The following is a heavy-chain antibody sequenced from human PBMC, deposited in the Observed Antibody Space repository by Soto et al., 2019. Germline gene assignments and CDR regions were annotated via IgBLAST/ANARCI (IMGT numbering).Heavy chain of an antibody. CDR2: IIPSFGTA. CDR3: ARDGGRHSGGIAY. D-gene: IGHD1-26*01. J-gene: IGHJ4*02. V-gene: IGHV1-69*01. CDR1: GGTFSSYS. Sequence: QVQLVQSGAEVKKPGSSVKVSCKASGGTFSSYSINWVRQAPGQGLAWMGEIIPSFGTANYAQKFQGRVTITADESTSTAYMELSSLRSEDTAVYYCARDGGRHSGGIAYWGQGTLVTVSS.